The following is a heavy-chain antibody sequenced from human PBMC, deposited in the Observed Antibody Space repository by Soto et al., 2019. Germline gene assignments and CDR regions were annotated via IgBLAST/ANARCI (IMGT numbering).Heavy chain of an antibody. Sequence: GGSLRLSCAASGFTFSSYAMSWVRQAPGKGLEWVSAISGSGGSTYYADSVKGRFTISRDNSKNTLYLQMNSLRAEDTAVYYCAKDHLAAASTRGPSWFDHWGQGTLVTVS. CDR2: ISGSGGST. CDR1: GFTFSSYA. V-gene: IGHV3-23*01. J-gene: IGHJ5*02. CDR3: AKDHLAAASTRGPSWFDH. D-gene: IGHD6-13*01.